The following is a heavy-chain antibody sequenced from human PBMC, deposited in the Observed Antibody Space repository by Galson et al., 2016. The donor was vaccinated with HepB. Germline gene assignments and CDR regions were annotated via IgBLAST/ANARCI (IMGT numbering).Heavy chain of an antibody. CDR3: ARVRKDYYYYYGMEV. V-gene: IGHV3-33*01. Sequence: SLRLSCAASGFTFSYYGMHWVRQAPGKGLDWVAAVNYDGTKKGYADSVKGRFAISRANYEDTLYLQMNSLRAEDTAVYYCARVRKDYYYYYGMEVWGKGTTVTVSS. CDR1: GFTFSYYG. J-gene: IGHJ6*04. CDR2: VNYDGTKK.